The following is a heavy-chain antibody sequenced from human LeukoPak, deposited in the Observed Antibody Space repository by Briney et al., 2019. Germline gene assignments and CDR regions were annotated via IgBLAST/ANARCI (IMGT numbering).Heavy chain of an antibody. J-gene: IGHJ4*02. D-gene: IGHD3-10*01. V-gene: IGHV3-30-3*01. Sequence: GGSLRLSCEASGFTFSRNAMHWVRQAPGKGLEWVAVISYDGTKKYYADSVKGRFTISRDNSQNTLYLQMNSLTVDDTGVYYCARGRDSGEDNRGQGTLVTVSS. CDR1: GFTFSRNA. CDR2: ISYDGTKK. CDR3: ARGRDSGEDN.